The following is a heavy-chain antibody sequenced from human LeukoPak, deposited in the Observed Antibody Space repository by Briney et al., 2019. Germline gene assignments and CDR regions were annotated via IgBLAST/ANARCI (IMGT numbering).Heavy chain of an antibody. D-gene: IGHD1-26*01. CDR2: IIPIFGTA. CDR3: ARDRVGATIQGFDY. Sequence: ASVKVSCKASGGTFSSCAISWVRQAPGQGLEWMGGIIPIFGTANYAQKFQGRVTITADESTSTAYMELSSLRSEDTAVYYCARDRVGATIQGFDYWGQGTLVTVSS. V-gene: IGHV1-69*13. CDR1: GGTFSSCA. J-gene: IGHJ4*02.